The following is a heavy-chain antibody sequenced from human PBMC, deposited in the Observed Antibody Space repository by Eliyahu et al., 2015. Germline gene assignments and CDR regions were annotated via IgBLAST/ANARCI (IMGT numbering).Heavy chain of an antibody. Sequence: EVQLVESGGGLVKPGRSXRLSXTASGFTFGDYAMSWFRQAPGKGLGWVGFIRSKAYGGTTEYAASVKGRFTISRDDSKSIAYLQMNSLKTEDTAVYYCTRTYYYGSGSRLPFDYWGQGTLVTVSS. CDR1: GFTFGDYA. J-gene: IGHJ4*02. CDR3: TRTYYYGSGSRLPFDY. CDR2: IRSKAYGGTT. D-gene: IGHD3-10*01. V-gene: IGHV3-49*05.